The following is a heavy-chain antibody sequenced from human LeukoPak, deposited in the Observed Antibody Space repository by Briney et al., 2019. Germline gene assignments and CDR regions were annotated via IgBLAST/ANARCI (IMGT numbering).Heavy chain of an antibody. CDR1: GFTFSSYG. D-gene: IGHD3-10*01. J-gene: IGHJ6*02. CDR3: VGELLPYYGMDV. Sequence: QPGGSLRLSCAASGFTFSSYGMHWVRQAPGKGLEWVAVISYDGSNKYYADSGKGRFTISRDNSKNTLYLQMNSLRAEDTAVYYSVGELLPYYGMDVWGQGTTVTVSS. CDR2: ISYDGSNK. V-gene: IGHV3-30*03.